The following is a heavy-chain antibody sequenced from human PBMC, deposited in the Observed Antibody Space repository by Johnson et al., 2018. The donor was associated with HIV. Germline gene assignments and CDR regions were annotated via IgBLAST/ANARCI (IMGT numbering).Heavy chain of an antibody. Sequence: QVQLVESGGGVVQPGRSLRLSCAASGFTFSSYAMHWVRQAPGKGLEWVAVISYDGSNKYYADSVKGRFTISRDNSKNTLYLQMNSLRAEDTAVYYCASLYSGYDLAAFDIWGRGTMVNVSS. CDR3: ASLYSGYDLAAFDI. D-gene: IGHD5-12*01. J-gene: IGHJ3*02. CDR1: GFTFSSYA. V-gene: IGHV3-30-3*01. CDR2: ISYDGSNK.